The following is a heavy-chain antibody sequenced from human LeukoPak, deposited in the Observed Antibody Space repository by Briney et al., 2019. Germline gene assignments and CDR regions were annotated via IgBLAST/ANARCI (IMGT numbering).Heavy chain of an antibody. V-gene: IGHV3-74*01. Sequence: GGSLRLSCAASGFTFSSYWMHWGRQARGKGLVWVSRINTDGSSASYADSVKGRFTISRDNAKNRLYVQMNSLRAEDTAVYYCATGSGLWSPDYWGQGTLVTVSS. J-gene: IGHJ4*02. CDR1: GFTFSSYW. D-gene: IGHD5-18*01. CDR3: ATGSGLWSPDY. CDR2: INTDGSSA.